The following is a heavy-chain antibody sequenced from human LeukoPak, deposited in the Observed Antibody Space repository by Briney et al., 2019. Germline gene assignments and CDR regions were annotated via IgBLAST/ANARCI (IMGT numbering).Heavy chain of an antibody. CDR3: ARGSLPLLTYYYDSSGYNIDKGWFDP. D-gene: IGHD3-22*01. CDR2: IYYSGST. CDR1: GGSISSSSYY. J-gene: IGHJ5*02. Sequence: PSETLSLTCTVSGGSISSSSYYWGWIRQPPGKGLEWIGSIYYSGSTYYNPSLKSRVTISVDTSKNQFSLKLSSVTAADTAVYYCARGSLPLLTYYYDSSGYNIDKGWFDPWGQGTLVTVSS. V-gene: IGHV4-39*07.